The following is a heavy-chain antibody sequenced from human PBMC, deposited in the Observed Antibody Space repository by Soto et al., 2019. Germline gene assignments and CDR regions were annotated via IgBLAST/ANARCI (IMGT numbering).Heavy chain of an antibody. CDR1: GYIFTNHA. Sequence: ASVKVSCKASGYIFTNHAILWVRQAPGQGLEWMGWINAGKGDTKYPQRFQGRVIITRDTSASTAYMELSSLRSEDTAVYYCARNILGGTTDYWGPGTLVTVSS. V-gene: IGHV1-3*01. D-gene: IGHD1-7*01. CDR3: ARNILGGTTDY. CDR2: INAGKGDT. J-gene: IGHJ4*02.